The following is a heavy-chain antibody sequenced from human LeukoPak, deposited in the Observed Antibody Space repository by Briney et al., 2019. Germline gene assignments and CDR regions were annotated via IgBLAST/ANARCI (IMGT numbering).Heavy chain of an antibody. Sequence: VASVKVSCKASGGTFSSYAISWVRQAPGQGLEWMGGIIPIFGTANYAQKFQGRVTITADKSTSTAYMELSSLRSDDTAVYYCAREERLDGDFQNWFDPWGQGTLVTVSS. CDR1: GGTFSSYA. V-gene: IGHV1-69*06. J-gene: IGHJ5*02. CDR3: AREERLDGDFQNWFDP. CDR2: IIPIFGTA. D-gene: IGHD4-17*01.